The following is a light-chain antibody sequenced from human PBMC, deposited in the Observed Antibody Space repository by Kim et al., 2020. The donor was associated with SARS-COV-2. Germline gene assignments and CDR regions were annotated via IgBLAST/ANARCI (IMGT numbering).Light chain of an antibody. Sequence: EPASISCRSSQSPLWTKGYNYLVWYLERPGQSPQLLIYLGSNRASGVPDRFSGSGTGTDFTLKISRVEAEDVGVYYCMQALHTPYSFGQGTKLEI. V-gene: IGKV2-28*01. J-gene: IGKJ2*01. CDR2: LGS. CDR3: MQALHTPYS. CDR1: QSPLWTKGYNY.